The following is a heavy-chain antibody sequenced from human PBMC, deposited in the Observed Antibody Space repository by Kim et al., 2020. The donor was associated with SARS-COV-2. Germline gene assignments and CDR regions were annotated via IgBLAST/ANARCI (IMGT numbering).Heavy chain of an antibody. J-gene: IGHJ4*02. V-gene: IGHV4-34*01. D-gene: IGHD6-19*01. Sequence: YNPSLKRRVTISVDTSKTQFSLKLSSVTAADTAVYYCASLSNSSGWYGWGQGTLVTVSS. CDR3: ASLSNSSGWYG.